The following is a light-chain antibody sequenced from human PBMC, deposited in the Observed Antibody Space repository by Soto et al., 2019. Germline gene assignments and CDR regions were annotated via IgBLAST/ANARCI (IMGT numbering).Light chain of an antibody. V-gene: IGKV1-5*01. Sequence: DIQMTQSPSTLSASVGDRVTITCRASQSVSNWLAWYQQKPGKAPKLLVYHASSLESGVPSRFSGSGSGTEFTLTISSLQTDDFATYYCQQYKSYSPTFGQGTKVEIK. CDR2: HAS. CDR3: QQYKSYSPT. J-gene: IGKJ1*01. CDR1: QSVSNW.